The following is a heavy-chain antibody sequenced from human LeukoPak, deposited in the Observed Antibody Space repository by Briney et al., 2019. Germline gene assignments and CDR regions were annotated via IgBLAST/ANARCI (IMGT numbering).Heavy chain of an antibody. CDR1: GYSISSGRY. CDR3: ARYCSGGSCYSQYNWFDP. CDR2: IYYSGST. V-gene: IGHV4-61*01. D-gene: IGHD2-15*01. Sequence: SETLSLTCTVSGYSISSGRYWSWIRQPPGKGLEGIGYIYYSGSTNYNPSLKSRATISVDTSKNHLPLKLSSVTAADTAVYYCARYCSGGSCYSQYNWFDPWGQGTLVTVSS. J-gene: IGHJ5*02.